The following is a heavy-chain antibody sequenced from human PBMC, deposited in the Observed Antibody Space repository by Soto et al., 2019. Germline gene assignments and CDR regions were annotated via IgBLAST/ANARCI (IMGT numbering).Heavy chain of an antibody. D-gene: IGHD3-3*01. V-gene: IGHV1-69*01. CDR3: AHSPSSSSGYYGPGP. CDR1: GGTFSSYA. Sequence: QVQLVQSGAEVKKPGSSVKVSCKASGGTFSSYAISWVRQAPGQGLEWMGGIIPLFGTANYAQKFQGRVTITADESTSTAYMELSSLRSEDTAVYYCAHSPSSSSGYYGPGPWGQGTLVTVSS. J-gene: IGHJ5*02. CDR2: IIPLFGTA.